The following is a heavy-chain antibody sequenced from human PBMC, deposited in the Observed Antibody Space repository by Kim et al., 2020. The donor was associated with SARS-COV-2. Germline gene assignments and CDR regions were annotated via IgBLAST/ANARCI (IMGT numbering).Heavy chain of an antibody. Sequence: GGSLRLSCAASGFTFSSYAMSWVRQAPGKGLEWVSAISGSGGSTYYADSVKGRFTISRDNSKNTLYLQMNSLRAEDTAVYYCAKDLPMIVVAPGPNWFDPWGQGTLVTVSS. CDR1: GFTFSSYA. CDR3: AKDLPMIVVAPGPNWFDP. D-gene: IGHD3-22*01. J-gene: IGHJ5*02. V-gene: IGHV3-23*01. CDR2: ISGSGGST.